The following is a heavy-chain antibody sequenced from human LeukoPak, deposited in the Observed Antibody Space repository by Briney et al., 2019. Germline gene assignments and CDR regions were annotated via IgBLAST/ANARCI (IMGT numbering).Heavy chain of an antibody. CDR1: GHTFTGYY. CDR2: INPNSGGT. D-gene: IGHD3-22*01. V-gene: IGHV1-2*06. Sequence: ASVKVSCKASGHTFTGYYMHWVRQAPGQGPEWMGRINPNSGGTNYAQKFQGRVTMTRDTSISTAYMELTRLTSDDTAMYYCARTMIGDSSGHFDYWGQGTLVTVSS. CDR3: ARTMIGDSSGHFDY. J-gene: IGHJ4*02.